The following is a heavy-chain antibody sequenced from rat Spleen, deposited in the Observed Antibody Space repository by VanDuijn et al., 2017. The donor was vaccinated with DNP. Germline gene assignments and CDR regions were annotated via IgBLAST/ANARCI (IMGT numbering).Heavy chain of an antibody. CDR2: ISHEGSST. D-gene: IGHD1-10*01. V-gene: IGHV5-22*01. Sequence: VQLVESGGGLVQPGRSMKLSCAVSGLNYSNYYMAWVRQAPKKGLEWVASISHEGSSTYYGDSVKGRFTISRDNAKNTQYLQMDSLRSEDTATYYCARGENNYIYWYFDFWGPGTMVTVSS. CDR1: GLNYSNYY. CDR3: ARGENNYIYWYFDF. J-gene: IGHJ1*01.